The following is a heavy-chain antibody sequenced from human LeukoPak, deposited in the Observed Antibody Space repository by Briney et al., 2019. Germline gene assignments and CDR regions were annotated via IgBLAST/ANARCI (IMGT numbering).Heavy chain of an antibody. D-gene: IGHD1-14*01. Sequence: SETLSLTCTVPGGSISSYSWNWIRQPPGKGLEWIGYMHYTGNTNYNPSLKSRVTISLDTSNNLFSLRLRSVTAADTAVYYCARRATVGPEITESNWLDPWGQGTLVTVSS. CDR2: MHYTGNT. J-gene: IGHJ5*02. CDR1: GGSISSYS. CDR3: ARRATVGPEITESNWLDP. V-gene: IGHV4-59*08.